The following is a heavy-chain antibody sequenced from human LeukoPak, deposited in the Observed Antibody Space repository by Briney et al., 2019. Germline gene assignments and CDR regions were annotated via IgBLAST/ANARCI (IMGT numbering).Heavy chain of an antibody. CDR1: GFTFSTYS. CDR3: ARFSLGLGYCSSISCYIPDAFDI. CDR2: ITGSSSTI. Sequence: PGGSLRLSCAASGFTFSTYSMNWVRQAPGKGLEWVSSITGSSSTIYYADSVKGRFTISRDNAKNSLYLQMNSLRAEDTAVYYCARFSLGLGYCSSISCYIPDAFDIWGQGTMVTVSS. J-gene: IGHJ3*02. D-gene: IGHD2-2*02. V-gene: IGHV3-48*04.